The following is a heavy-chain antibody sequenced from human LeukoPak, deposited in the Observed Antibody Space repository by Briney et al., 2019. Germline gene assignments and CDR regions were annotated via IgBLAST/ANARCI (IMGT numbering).Heavy chain of an antibody. CDR1: GYTFTSYG. CDR2: ISAYNGNT. CDR3: ARDRGFNSDYHFDY. V-gene: IGHV1-18*01. Sequence: GASVKVSCKASGYTFTSYGISWVRQAPGQGLEWMGWISAYNGNTNYAQKLQGRVTMTTDTSTSTAYMELRSLRSDDTAVYYCARDRGFNSDYHFDYWGQGTLVTVSS. D-gene: IGHD4-11*01. J-gene: IGHJ4*02.